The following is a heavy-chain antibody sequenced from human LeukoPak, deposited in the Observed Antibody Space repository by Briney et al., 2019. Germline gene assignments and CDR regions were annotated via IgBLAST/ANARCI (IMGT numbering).Heavy chain of an antibody. CDR1: GFTFSSYA. V-gene: IGHV3-23*01. Sequence: PGGSLTLSCAASGFTFSSYAMSWVRQAPGKGLEWVSSISGSGGSTYYADSVKGRFTISRDNPKNTLYLQMNRLRAEDTAVYYCAKRIGSYYTPGYFDYWGQGTLVTVSS. CDR2: ISGSGGST. D-gene: IGHD3-10*01. J-gene: IGHJ4*02. CDR3: AKRIGSYYTPGYFDY.